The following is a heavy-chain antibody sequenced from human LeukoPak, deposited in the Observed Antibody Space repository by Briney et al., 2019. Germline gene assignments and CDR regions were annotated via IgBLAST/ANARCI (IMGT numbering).Heavy chain of an antibody. J-gene: IGHJ4*02. CDR3: AKDPNPYPADFDY. V-gene: IGHV3-43*01. D-gene: IGHD1-14*01. CDR2: ISWDGGST. CDR1: GFTFDDYT. Sequence: GGSLRLSCAASGFTFDDYTMHWVRQAPGKGLEWVSLISWDGGSTYYADSVKGRFTISRDNSKNSLYLQMNSLRAEDTALYYCAKDPNPYPADFDYWGQGILVTVSS.